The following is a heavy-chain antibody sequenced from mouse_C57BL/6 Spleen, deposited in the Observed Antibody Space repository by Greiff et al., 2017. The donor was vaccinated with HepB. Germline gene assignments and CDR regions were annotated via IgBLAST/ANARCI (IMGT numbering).Heavy chain of an antibody. D-gene: IGHD2-14*01. CDR3: ARWVLFDY. J-gene: IGHJ2*01. V-gene: IGHV5-4*01. CDR1: GFTFSSYA. CDR2: ISDGGSYT. Sequence: EVQLQESGGGLVKPGGSLKLSCAASGFTFSSYAMSWVRQTPEKRLEWVATISDGGSYTYYPDNVKGRFTISRDNAKNNLYLQMSHLKSEDTAMYYCARWVLFDYWGQGTTLTVSS.